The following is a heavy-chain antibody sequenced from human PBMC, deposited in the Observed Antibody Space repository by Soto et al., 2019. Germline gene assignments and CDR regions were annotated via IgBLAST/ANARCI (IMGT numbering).Heavy chain of an antibody. D-gene: IGHD6-6*01. Sequence: VYEGKLGDYGGSRIRKNKGKGLEWIGEINHSGSTNYNPSLKSRVTISVDTSKNQFSLKLSSVTAADTAVYYCARKGGEYSSSGGRGYYMDVWGKGTTVTVSS. V-gene: IGHV4-34*01. J-gene: IGHJ6*03. CDR2: INHSGST. CDR3: ARKGGEYSSSGGRGYYMDV. CDR1: EGKLGDYG.